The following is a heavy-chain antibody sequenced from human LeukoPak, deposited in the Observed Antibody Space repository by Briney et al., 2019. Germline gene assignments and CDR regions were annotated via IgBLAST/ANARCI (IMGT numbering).Heavy chain of an antibody. V-gene: IGHV3-11*04. CDR1: GFTFSNAW. J-gene: IGHJ5*02. CDR2: ISVSGSAK. Sequence: GGSLRLSCAASGFTFSNAWMSWVRQAPGKGLEWVSYISVSGSAKNYADSVKGRFTISRDNAKNSLHLQMNRLRAEDTAVYYCATASYFDFPSWGQGTLVTVSS. CDR3: ATASYFDFPS. D-gene: IGHD3-3*01.